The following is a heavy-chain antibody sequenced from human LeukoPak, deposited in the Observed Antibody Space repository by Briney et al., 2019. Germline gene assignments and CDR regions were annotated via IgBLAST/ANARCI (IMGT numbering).Heavy chain of an antibody. D-gene: IGHD3-3*01. V-gene: IGHV4-39*07. CDR3: ARGAQKDITIFGVVIEAYWYFDL. Sequence: SETLSLTCTVSGGSISSSSYYWGWTRQPPGKGLEWIGNIYYNGNTYYNPSLKSRVTISVDTSKNQFSLKLSSVTAADTAVYYCARGAQKDITIFGVVIEAYWYFDLWGRGTLVTVSS. CDR2: IYYNGNT. J-gene: IGHJ2*01. CDR1: GGSISSSSYY.